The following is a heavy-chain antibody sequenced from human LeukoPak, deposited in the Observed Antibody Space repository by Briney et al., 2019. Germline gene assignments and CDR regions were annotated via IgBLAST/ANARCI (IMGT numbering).Heavy chain of an antibody. CDR3: AATGIAVAQYYFDY. V-gene: IGHV4-34*01. D-gene: IGHD6-19*01. J-gene: IGHJ4*02. CDR2: INHSGST. CDR1: GGSFSGYY. Sequence: SETLSLTCAVYGGSFSGYYWSWIRQPPGKGLEWIGEINHSGSTNYNPPLKSRVTISVDTSKNQFSLKLSSVTAADTAVYYCAATGIAVAQYYFDYWGQGTLVTVSS.